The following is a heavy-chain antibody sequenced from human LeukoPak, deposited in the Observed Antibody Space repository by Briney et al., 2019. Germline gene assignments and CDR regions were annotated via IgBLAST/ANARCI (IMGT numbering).Heavy chain of an antibody. D-gene: IGHD6-13*01. V-gene: IGHV4-39*07. J-gene: IGHJ4*02. CDR2: IYYSGST. Sequence: ASETLSLTCTVSGGSISSSSYYWGWIRQPPGKGLEWIGSIYYSGSTYYNPSLKSRVTISVDTSKNQFSLKLSSVTAADTAVYYCARDALQPGYSSSWFSFDYWGQGTLVTVSS. CDR1: GGSISSSSYY. CDR3: ARDALQPGYSSSWFSFDY.